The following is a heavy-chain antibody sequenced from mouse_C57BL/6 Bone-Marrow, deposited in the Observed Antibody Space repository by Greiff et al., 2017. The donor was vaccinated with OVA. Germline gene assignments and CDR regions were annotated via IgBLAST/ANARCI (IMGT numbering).Heavy chain of an antibody. Sequence: VQGVESGPGLVAPSQSLSITCTVSGFSLTSYAISWVRQPPGKGLEWLGVIWTGGGTNYNSALKSRLSISKDNSKSQVFLKMNSLQTDDTARYYCARERESYDYDGVAFDYWGQGTTLTVSS. J-gene: IGHJ2*01. CDR2: IWTGGGT. D-gene: IGHD2-4*01. CDR3: ARERESYDYDGVAFDY. CDR1: GFSLTSYA. V-gene: IGHV2-9-1*01.